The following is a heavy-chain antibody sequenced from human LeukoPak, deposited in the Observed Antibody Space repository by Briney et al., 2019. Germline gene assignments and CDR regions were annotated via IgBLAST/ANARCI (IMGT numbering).Heavy chain of an antibody. V-gene: IGHV4-34*01. CDR2: INHSGST. Sequence: PSETLSLTCAVYGGSFSGYYWSWIRQPPGKGLEWIGEINHSGSTNYNPSLKSRVTISVDTSKNQFSLKLSSVTAADTAVYYCARVQLAYDYVSGSYRYLGYFDYWGQGTLVTVSS. D-gene: IGHD3-16*02. J-gene: IGHJ4*02. CDR1: GGSFSGYY. CDR3: ARVQLAYDYVSGSYRYLGYFDY.